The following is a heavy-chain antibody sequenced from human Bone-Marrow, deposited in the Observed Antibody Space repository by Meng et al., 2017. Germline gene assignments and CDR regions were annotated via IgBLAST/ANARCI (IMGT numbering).Heavy chain of an antibody. J-gene: IGHJ4*02. D-gene: IGHD1-26*01. CDR3: ATARGGATPYYFDY. V-gene: IGHV1-69*01. CDR2: IIPIFGTA. CDR1: GGTFSSYA. Sequence: QVPLVQSGAAVKKPGSSVKVSCKASGGTFSSYAISWVRQAPGQGLEWMGGIIPIFGTANYAQKFQGRVTITADESTSTAYMELSSLRSEDTAVCYCATARGGATPYYFDYWGQGTLVTVSS.